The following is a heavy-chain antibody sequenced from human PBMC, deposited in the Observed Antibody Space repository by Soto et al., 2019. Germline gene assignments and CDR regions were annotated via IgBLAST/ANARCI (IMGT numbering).Heavy chain of an antibody. D-gene: IGHD3-3*01. CDR3: ARGLESITIWGVVVRTPSGMDV. V-gene: IGHV1-8*02. CDR2: MNPNSGNT. J-gene: IGHJ6*02. Sequence: AGSVQVSCKASGYTFTSYGISWVRQATGQGLEWMGWMNPNSGNTGYAQKFQGRVTMTRNTSISTAYMELRSLRSEDTAVYYCARGLESITIWGVVVRTPSGMDVWGQGNTVTVSS. CDR1: GYTFTSYG.